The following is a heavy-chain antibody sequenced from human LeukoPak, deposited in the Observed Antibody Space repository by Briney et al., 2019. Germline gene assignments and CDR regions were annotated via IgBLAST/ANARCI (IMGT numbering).Heavy chain of an antibody. V-gene: IGHV4-59*01. CDR3: ARGYGGSYFYYFDY. CDR1: GVSISSYY. CDR2: IFYSGST. D-gene: IGHD1-26*01. Sequence: SETLSLTCTVSGVSISSYYWSWIRQPPGKGLEWIGYIFYSGSTNYNPSLKSRVTISVDTSKNQFSLKLSSVTAADTAVYYCARGYGGSYFYYFDYWGQGTLVTVSS. J-gene: IGHJ4*02.